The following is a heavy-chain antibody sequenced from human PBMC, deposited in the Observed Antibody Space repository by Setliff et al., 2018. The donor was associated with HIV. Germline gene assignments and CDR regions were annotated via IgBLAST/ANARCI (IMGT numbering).Heavy chain of an antibody. V-gene: IGHV2-5*02. CDR1: GFSVSSGGVG. CDR3: AHRLHIWDFFDY. J-gene: IGHJ4*02. CDR2: IHWDDDK. Sequence: SGPTLVNPTETLTLTCILPGFSVSSGGVGVGWIRQAPGKALEWLALIHWDDDKYYSPSLKSRLTVTKDTSKNQVVLTMTNMDPVDTATYFCAHRLHIWDFFDYWGPGTVVTVSS. D-gene: IGHD3-16*01.